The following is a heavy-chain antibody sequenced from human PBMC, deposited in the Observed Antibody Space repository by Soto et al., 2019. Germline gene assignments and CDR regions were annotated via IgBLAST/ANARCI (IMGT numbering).Heavy chain of an antibody. CDR3: ARVRGSSWYNWFDL. J-gene: IGHJ5*02. V-gene: IGHV1-69*13. D-gene: IGHD6-13*01. Sequence: ASVEVSCKXSGGAFNSSGISWVRQAPGQGLGWMGGIIPLFGTTNYARKLQGRVTITADESTSTVYMDLSSLTFDDTAVYYCARVRGSSWYNWFDLWGQGALVTVSS. CDR2: IIPLFGTT. CDR1: GGAFNSSG.